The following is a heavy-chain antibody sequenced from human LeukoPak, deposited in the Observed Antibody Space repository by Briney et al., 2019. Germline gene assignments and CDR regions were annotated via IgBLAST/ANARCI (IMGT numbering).Heavy chain of an antibody. Sequence: AGGSLRLCCAASGFTFSDYYMSWIRQAPGKGLEWVSYISSSGSTIYYADSVKGRFTISRDNAKNSLYLQMNSLGAEDTAVYYCATENYDFWSGYIHYFDYWGQGTLVTVSS. J-gene: IGHJ4*02. CDR2: ISSSGSTI. CDR3: ATENYDFWSGYIHYFDY. D-gene: IGHD3-3*01. V-gene: IGHV3-11*01. CDR1: GFTFSDYY.